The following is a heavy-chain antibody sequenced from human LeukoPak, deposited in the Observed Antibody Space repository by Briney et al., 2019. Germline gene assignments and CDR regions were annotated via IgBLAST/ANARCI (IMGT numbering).Heavy chain of an antibody. J-gene: IGHJ4*02. V-gene: IGHV4-59*08. CDR2: IYHTGSI. CDR1: GVPISTYY. D-gene: IGHD3-16*01. CDR3: ANYDGAPRS. Sequence: SETLSLTCSASGVPISTYYWTWFRQPPGKGLEWIGYIYHTGSINYNPSLKSRVTSSIDTSRSQFSLRLTSVTAADTAVYYCANYDGAPRSWGQGTLVTVSS.